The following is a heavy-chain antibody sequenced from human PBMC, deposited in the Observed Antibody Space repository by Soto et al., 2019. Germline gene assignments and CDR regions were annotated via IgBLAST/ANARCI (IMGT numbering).Heavy chain of an antibody. J-gene: IGHJ4*02. V-gene: IGHV3-49*03. CDR3: TSNFHCIAAAGTCDY. CDR1: GFTFGDYA. Sequence: GGSLRLSCTASGFTFGDYAMSWFRQAPGKGLEWVGFIRSKAYGGTTEYAASVKGRFTISRDDSKSIAYLQMNSLKTEDTAVYYCTSNFHCIAAAGTCDYWGQGTLVTVYS. D-gene: IGHD6-13*01. CDR2: IRSKAYGGTT.